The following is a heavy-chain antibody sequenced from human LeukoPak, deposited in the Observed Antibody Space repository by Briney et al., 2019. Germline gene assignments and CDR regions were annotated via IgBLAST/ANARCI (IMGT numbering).Heavy chain of an antibody. CDR3: AVGYSSGPRPWYFDL. V-gene: IGHV4-39*07. D-gene: IGHD6-19*01. CDR2: IYYSGST. CDR1: GGSISSYY. J-gene: IGHJ2*01. Sequence: SETLSLTCTVSGGSISSYYWGWIRQPPGKGLEWIGSIYYSGSTYYNPSLKSRVTISVDTSKNQFSLKLSSVTAADTAVYYCAVGYSSGPRPWYFDLWGRGTLVTVSS.